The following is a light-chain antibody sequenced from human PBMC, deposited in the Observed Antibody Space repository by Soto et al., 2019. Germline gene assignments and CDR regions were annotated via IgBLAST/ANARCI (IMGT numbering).Light chain of an antibody. CDR2: GAS. CDR3: QLYSSPPRT. Sequence: EIVLTQSPGSLSLSPGERATLSCRASQSVSSYLAWYQQKPGQAPRLLIYGASSRATGFPDRFSGSGSGTDFSLTISRLEPEDSAVYYCQLYSSPPRTFGQGTKVEIK. V-gene: IGKV3-20*01. CDR1: QSVSSY. J-gene: IGKJ1*01.